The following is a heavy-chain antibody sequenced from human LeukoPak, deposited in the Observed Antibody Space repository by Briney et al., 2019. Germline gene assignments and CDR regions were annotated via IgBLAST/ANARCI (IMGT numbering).Heavy chain of an antibody. D-gene: IGHD2-2*01. V-gene: IGHV1-69*13. CDR3: ARGPPNTDTYCDTTSCQNWVDP. J-gene: IGHJ5*02. CDR2: IIPIFGTA. Sequence: SVKVSCKASGGTFSSYAISWVRQAPGQGLEWMGGIIPIFGTANYAQKFQGRVTITADESTSTAYMELSSLRSEDTAVYYCARGPPNTDTYCDTTSCQNWVDPWGQGTLVTVSS. CDR1: GGTFSSYA.